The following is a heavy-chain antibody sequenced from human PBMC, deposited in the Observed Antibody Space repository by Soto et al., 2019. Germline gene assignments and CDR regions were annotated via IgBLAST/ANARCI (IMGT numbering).Heavy chain of an antibody. D-gene: IGHD2-8*02. Sequence: QVQLVESGGGVVQPGRSLRLSCAVSGFTVSTYGMHWVRQAPGKGLEWVAVISRDGGNKYYADSVKGRFTISRDNSRNTLFLEMNSLRSDDMAVYYCTGEVASGYWGQGTLVTVSS. CDR1: GFTVSTYG. CDR2: ISRDGGNK. V-gene: IGHV3-30*03. J-gene: IGHJ4*02. CDR3: TGEVASGY.